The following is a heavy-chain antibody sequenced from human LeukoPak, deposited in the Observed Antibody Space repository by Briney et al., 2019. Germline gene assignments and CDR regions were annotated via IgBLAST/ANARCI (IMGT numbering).Heavy chain of an antibody. CDR1: GYTSIGYY. CDR3: ARDGGGYD. D-gene: IGHD5-12*01. V-gene: IGHV1-2*02. CDR2: INPNSGGT. Sequence: GASVTVSCKASGYTSIGYYMHWVRQAPGQGLEWMGWINPNSGGTNYAQEFQGRVTMTRDTSISTAYMELSRLTSDDTAVYYCARDGGGYDWGQGTLVTVSS. J-gene: IGHJ4*02.